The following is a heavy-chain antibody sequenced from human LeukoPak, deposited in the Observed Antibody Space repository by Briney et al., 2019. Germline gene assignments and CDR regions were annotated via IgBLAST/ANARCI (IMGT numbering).Heavy chain of an antibody. D-gene: IGHD2-2*01. V-gene: IGHV4-34*01. CDR1: GGSFSGYY. CDR3: AGVDCSSTSCPLDY. Sequence: SETLSLTCAVYGGSFSGYYWSWIRQPPGKGLEWIGEINHSGSTNYNPSLKSRVTISVDTSKNQFSLKLSSVTAADTAVYYCAGVDCSSTSCPLDYWGQGTLVTVSS. J-gene: IGHJ4*02. CDR2: INHSGST.